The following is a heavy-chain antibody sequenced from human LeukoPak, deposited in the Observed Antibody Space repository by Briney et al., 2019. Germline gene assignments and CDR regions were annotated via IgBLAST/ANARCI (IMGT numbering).Heavy chain of an antibody. Sequence: GASVKVSCKASGGTLSSYAISWVRQAPGQGLEWMGGIIPIFGTANYAQKFQGRVTITADESTSTAYMELSSLRSEDTAVYYCAREVVPAALYYYGMDVWGQGTTVTVSS. CDR3: AREVVPAALYYYGMDV. V-gene: IGHV1-69*13. D-gene: IGHD2-2*01. J-gene: IGHJ6*02. CDR1: GGTLSSYA. CDR2: IIPIFGTA.